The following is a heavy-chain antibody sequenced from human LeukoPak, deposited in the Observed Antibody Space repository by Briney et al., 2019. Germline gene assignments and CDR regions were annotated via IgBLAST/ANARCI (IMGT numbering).Heavy chain of an antibody. J-gene: IGHJ6*02. D-gene: IGHD1-26*01. CDR1: GGPISSYY. Sequence: SETLSLTCTVSGGPISSYYWSWIRQPPGKGLEWIGYIYYSGSTHYNPSLKSRVTMSADTSKSQFSLKLNSATAADTAVYYCAKASGDYPLYYYGMDVWGQGTTVTVS. CDR2: IYYSGST. CDR3: AKASGDYPLYYYGMDV. V-gene: IGHV4-59*01.